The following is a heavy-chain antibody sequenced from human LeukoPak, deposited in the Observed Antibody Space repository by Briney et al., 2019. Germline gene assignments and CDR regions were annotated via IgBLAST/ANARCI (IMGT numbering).Heavy chain of an antibody. J-gene: IGHJ4*02. D-gene: IGHD3-10*01. Sequence: SETLSLTCAVYGGSFSGYYWSWIRQPPGKGLEWIGEINHSGSTNCNPSLKSRVTISVDTSKNQFSLKLSSVTAADTALYYCAYTPLYGSGSYSVYWGQGTLVTVSS. CDR2: INHSGST. CDR1: GGSFSGYY. CDR3: AYTPLYGSGSYSVY. V-gene: IGHV4-34*01.